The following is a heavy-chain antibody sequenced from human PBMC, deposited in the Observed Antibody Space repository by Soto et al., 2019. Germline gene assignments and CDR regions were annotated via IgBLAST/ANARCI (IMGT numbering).Heavy chain of an antibody. V-gene: IGHV4-59*02. CDR1: GDSVTSHY. CDR2: MHYTGFS. CDR3: ARRSKWYYYGMDV. J-gene: IGHJ6*02. D-gene: IGHD1-26*01. Sequence: SETLSLTCSFSGDSVTSHYLTWIRQSPEKGLEWIGYMHYTGFSHYNPSLKSRLTISVDRSKNQFTLQLTSVTVADTAVYYCARRSKWYYYGMDVWGQGTTVTVSS.